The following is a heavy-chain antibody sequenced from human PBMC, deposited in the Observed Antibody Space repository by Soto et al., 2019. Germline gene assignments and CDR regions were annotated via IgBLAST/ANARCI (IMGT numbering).Heavy chain of an antibody. J-gene: IGHJ4*02. D-gene: IGHD5-12*01. CDR3: ATVLRRHHGNDRY. CDR2: ISGNSGDT. V-gene: IGHV3-11*05. CDR1: GFTFSDYY. Sequence: QVQLVESGGGLVKPRGSLRLSCAASGFTFSDYYMSWIRQTPGKGLEWISYISGNSGDTDYADSVKGRFTISRDNAKNTLPWEMNDLRVEDTAGYYCATVLRRHHGNDRYWGQGTLVTVSS.